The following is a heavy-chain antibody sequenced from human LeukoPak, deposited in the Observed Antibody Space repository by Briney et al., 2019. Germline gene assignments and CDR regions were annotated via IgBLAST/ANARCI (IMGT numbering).Heavy chain of an antibody. Sequence: SETLSLTCTVSGGSVSSGSYYWSWIRQPPGKGLEWIGYIYYSGSTNYNPSLKSRVTISVDTSKNQFSLKLSSVTAADTAVYYCARGAAGTVGDWFDPWGQGTLVTVSS. V-gene: IGHV4-61*01. CDR3: ARGAAGTVGDWFDP. CDR1: GGSVSSGSYY. D-gene: IGHD6-13*01. CDR2: IYYSGST. J-gene: IGHJ5*02.